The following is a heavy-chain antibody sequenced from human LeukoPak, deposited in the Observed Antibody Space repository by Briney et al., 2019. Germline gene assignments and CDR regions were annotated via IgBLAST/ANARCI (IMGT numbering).Heavy chain of an antibody. D-gene: IGHD3-16*02. Sequence: SETLSLTCAAYGGSFSGYYWSWIRQPPGKGLEWIGEINHSGSTNYNPSLKSRVTISVDTSKNQFSLKLSSVTAADTAVYYCARYVWGSYPTFEDYWGQGTLVTVSS. CDR1: GGSFSGYY. J-gene: IGHJ4*02. V-gene: IGHV4-34*01. CDR3: ARYVWGSYPTFEDY. CDR2: INHSGST.